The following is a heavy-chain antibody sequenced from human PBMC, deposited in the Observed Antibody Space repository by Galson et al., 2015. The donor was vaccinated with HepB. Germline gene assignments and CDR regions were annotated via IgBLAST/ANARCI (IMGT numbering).Heavy chain of an antibody. Sequence: LSLTCSVSGGSISSYYWSWIRQPPGKGLEWIGYMYYSGSTNYNPSLKSRVTISVDTSKNQFSLKLSSVTAADTALYYCARVFEASSSWYGSWFDPWGQGTLVTVSS. J-gene: IGHJ5*02. D-gene: IGHD6-13*01. V-gene: IGHV4-59*01. CDR1: GGSISSYY. CDR2: MYYSGST. CDR3: ARVFEASSSWYGSWFDP.